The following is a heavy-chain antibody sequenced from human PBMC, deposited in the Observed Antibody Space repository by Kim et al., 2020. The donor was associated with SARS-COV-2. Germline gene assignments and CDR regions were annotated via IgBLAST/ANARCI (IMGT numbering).Heavy chain of an antibody. Sequence: SETLSLTCTVSGGSISSYYWSWIRQPPGKGLEWIGYIYYSGSTNYNPSLKSRVTISVDTSKNQFSLKLSSVTAADTAVYYCARLGAEDANWFDPWGQGTL. CDR3: ARLGAEDANWFDP. J-gene: IGHJ5*02. D-gene: IGHD3-16*01. CDR2: IYYSGST. CDR1: GGSISSYY. V-gene: IGHV4-59*08.